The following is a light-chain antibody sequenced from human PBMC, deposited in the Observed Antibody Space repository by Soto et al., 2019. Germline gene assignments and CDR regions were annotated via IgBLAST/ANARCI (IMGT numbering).Light chain of an antibody. CDR3: AAWDDCLNGYV. J-gene: IGLJ1*01. V-gene: IGLV1-44*01. CDR2: SNN. Sequence: QTVVTQPPSASGTPGQRVTISCSGSSSNIGSNTVNWYQQLPGTAPKLLIYSNNQRPSGVPDRFSGSKSGTSASLAISGLQSEDEADYYCAAWDDCLNGYVFGTGTKLTVL. CDR1: SSNIGSNT.